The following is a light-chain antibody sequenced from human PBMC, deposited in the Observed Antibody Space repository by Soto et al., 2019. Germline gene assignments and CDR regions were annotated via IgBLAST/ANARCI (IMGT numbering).Light chain of an antibody. V-gene: IGKV3-20*01. CDR2: DAS. CDR3: QHYGTSAL. Sequence: EIVLTQSPGTLSLSPGERATLSCGASQSVSSSYLAWYQQKPGQAPRLLIYDASRATGIPDRFSGSGSGTDFPLTITRLEPEDFAVYYCQHYGTSALFGPGTKVDI. J-gene: IGKJ3*01. CDR1: QSVSSSY.